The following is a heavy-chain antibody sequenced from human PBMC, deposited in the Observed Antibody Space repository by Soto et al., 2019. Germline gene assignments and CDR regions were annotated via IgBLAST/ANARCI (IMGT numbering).Heavy chain of an antibody. CDR2: IYHTGST. CDR1: GGSISSTYW. D-gene: IGHD3-9*01. Sequence: SETLSLTCAVSGGSISSTYWWSWVRQPPGKGLEWIGEIYHTGSTNYNPSLKSRVTISVDKSKNQFSLKLSSVTAADTAFYYCARKAYFDLLYFDYWGLGTLVT. CDR3: ARKAYFDLLYFDY. J-gene: IGHJ4*02. V-gene: IGHV4-4*02.